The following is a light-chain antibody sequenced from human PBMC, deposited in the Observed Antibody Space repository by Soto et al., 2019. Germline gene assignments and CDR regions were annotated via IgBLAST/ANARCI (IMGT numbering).Light chain of an antibody. CDR3: QKYNSGPPVT. CDR1: QGISNY. V-gene: IGKV1-27*01. J-gene: IGKJ3*01. CDR2: AAS. Sequence: DIQMTQSPSFLSASVGDRVTITCRASQGISNYLAWYQQKPGQVPKLLIYAASTLQSGVPSRFSGSGSGTDFTLTISSLQPEDVGSYYCQKYNSGPPVTFGPGTKVDIK.